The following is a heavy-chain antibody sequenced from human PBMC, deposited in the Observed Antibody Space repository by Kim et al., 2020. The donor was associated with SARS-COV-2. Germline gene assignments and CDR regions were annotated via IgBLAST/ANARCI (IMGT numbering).Heavy chain of an antibody. D-gene: IGHD3-16*01. V-gene: IGHV1-3*01. CDR3: ARLIGTRTTWDY. Sequence: KFQGRVAITRDTSATTVYMELNRLTSEDTAVYYCARLIGTRTTWDYWGQGTLVTVSS. J-gene: IGHJ4*02.